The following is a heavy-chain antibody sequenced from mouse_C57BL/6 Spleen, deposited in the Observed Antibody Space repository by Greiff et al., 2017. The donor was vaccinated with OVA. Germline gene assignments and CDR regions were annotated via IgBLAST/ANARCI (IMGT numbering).Heavy chain of an antibody. V-gene: IGHV5-16*01. CDR2: INYDGSST. Sequence: EVKVVESEGGLVQPGSSMKLSCTTSGFTFRDYYMAWVRQVPEKGLEWVANINYDGSSTYYLDSLKSRFIISRYNAKNILYLQMSSLKSEDTATYYCAMAGSSTYDAMDYWGQGTSVTVSS. D-gene: IGHD1-1*01. CDR1: GFTFRDYY. J-gene: IGHJ4*01. CDR3: AMAGSSTYDAMDY.